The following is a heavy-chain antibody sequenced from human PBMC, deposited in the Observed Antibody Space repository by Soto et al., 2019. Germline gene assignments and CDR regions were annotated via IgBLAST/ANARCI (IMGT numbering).Heavy chain of an antibody. V-gene: IGHV4-59*01. CDR1: GGSISSYY. Sequence: SETLSLTCTVSGGSISSYYWSWIRQPPGKGLEWIGYIYYSGSTNYNPSLKSRVTISVDTSKNQFSLKLSSVTAADTAVYYCARAPDYDFWSGYPPGVWFDPWGQGTLVTVSS. D-gene: IGHD3-3*01. J-gene: IGHJ5*02. CDR2: IYYSGST. CDR3: ARAPDYDFWSGYPPGVWFDP.